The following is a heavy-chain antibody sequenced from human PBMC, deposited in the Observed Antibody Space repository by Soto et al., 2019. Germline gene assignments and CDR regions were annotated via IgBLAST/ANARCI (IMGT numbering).Heavy chain of an antibody. J-gene: IGHJ4*02. CDR2: IYYSGGT. Sequence: QVQLQESGPGLVKPSETLSLTCTVSGGSISGHYWSWIWQPPGTRLEWIGFIYYSGGTNYNPSLRSRVTIPIYPSKNQFSLTVASVTAAATGIYYWARDGTGELSSYDWVPLGGQATVVTASS. CDR1: GGSISGHY. V-gene: IGHV4-59*11. CDR3: ARDGTGELSSYDWVPL. D-gene: IGHD7-27*01.